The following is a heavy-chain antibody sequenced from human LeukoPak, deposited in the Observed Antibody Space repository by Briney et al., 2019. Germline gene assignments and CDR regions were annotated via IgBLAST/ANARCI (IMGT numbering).Heavy chain of an antibody. V-gene: IGHV4-59*02. Sequence: SETLSLTCIGSDDSVNTYYCSWIRQARGKGLEWIGYIYNRGSTKYNPSLKSRATISVDTSKNQFSLKLTFVTAADTAVYYCAMSNTVRRTFFDPWGQGTLVTVSP. CDR1: DDSVNTYY. J-gene: IGHJ5*02. D-gene: IGHD4-11*01. CDR3: AMSNTVRRTFFDP. CDR2: IYNRGST.